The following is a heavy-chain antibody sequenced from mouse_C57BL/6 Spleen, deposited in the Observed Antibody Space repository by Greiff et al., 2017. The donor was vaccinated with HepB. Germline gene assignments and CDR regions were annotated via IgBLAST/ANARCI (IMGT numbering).Heavy chain of an antibody. J-gene: IGHJ2*01. CDR3: AGYYYGSPHFDY. V-gene: IGHV1-22*01. D-gene: IGHD1-1*01. Sequence: VQLQQSGPELVKPGASVKMSCKASGYTFTDYNMHWVKQSHGKSLEWIGYINPNNGGTSYNQKFKGKATLTVNKSSSTAYMELRSLTSEDSAVYYCAGYYYGSPHFDYWGQGTTLTVSS. CDR2: INPNNGGT. CDR1: GYTFTDYN.